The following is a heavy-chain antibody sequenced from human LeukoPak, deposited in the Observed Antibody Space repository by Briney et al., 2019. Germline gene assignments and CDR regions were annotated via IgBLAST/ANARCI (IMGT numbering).Heavy chain of an antibody. CDR2: ISAYNGNT. D-gene: IGHD3-9*01. CDR1: GYTFTSYG. Sequence: GASVKVSCKASGYTFTSYGISWVRQAPGQGLEWMVWISAYNGNTNYAQKIQGRVTMTTDTSTSTAYMELRSLRSDDTAVYYCARDTANFDWYSDPTDYWGQGTLVTVSS. J-gene: IGHJ4*02. CDR3: ARDTANFDWYSDPTDY. V-gene: IGHV1-18*01.